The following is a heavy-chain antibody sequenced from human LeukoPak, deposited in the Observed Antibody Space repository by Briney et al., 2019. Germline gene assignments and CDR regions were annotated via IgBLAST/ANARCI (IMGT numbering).Heavy chain of an antibody. CDR1: GYTFTSYY. Sequence: GASVKVSCKASGYTFTSYYMHWVRQAPGQGLEWMGIINPSGGSTSYAQKFQGRVTMTRDMSTSTVYMELSSLRSEDTAVYYCAMGTVVLRFLEWSIMDVWGQGTLVTVSS. CDR2: INPSGGST. CDR3: AMGTVVLRFLEWSIMDV. V-gene: IGHV1-46*01. J-gene: IGHJ4*02. D-gene: IGHD3-3*01.